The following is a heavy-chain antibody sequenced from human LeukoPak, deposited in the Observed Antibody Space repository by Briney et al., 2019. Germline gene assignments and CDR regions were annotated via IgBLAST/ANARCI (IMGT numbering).Heavy chain of an antibody. CDR3: ATRRTLYSYGEIDY. V-gene: IGHV1-69*13. J-gene: IGHJ4*02. D-gene: IGHD5-18*01. Sequence: GASVKVSCKASGYTLTSYGISWVRQAPGQGLEWMGGIIPIFGTANYAQKFQGRVTITADESTSTAYMELSSLRSEDTAVYYCATRRTLYSYGEIDYWGQGTLVTVSS. CDR1: GYTLTSYG. CDR2: IIPIFGTA.